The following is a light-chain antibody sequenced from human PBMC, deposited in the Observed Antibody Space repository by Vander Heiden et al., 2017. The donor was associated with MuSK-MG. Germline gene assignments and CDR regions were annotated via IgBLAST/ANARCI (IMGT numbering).Light chain of an antibody. J-gene: IGKJ1*01. CDR2: GAS. CDR3: QQYGSAPPWT. V-gene: IGKV3-20*01. Sequence: EIVLTQSPGTLPLSPGERATLPCRASQSVSSSYLAWYQQKPGQAPRLLIYGASSRATGIPDRFSGGGSGTDFTLTISRLEPEDFAVYYCQQYGSAPPWTFGQGTKVEIK. CDR1: QSVSSSY.